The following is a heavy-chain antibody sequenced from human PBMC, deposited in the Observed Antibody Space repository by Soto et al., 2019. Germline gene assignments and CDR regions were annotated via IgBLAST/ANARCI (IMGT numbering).Heavy chain of an antibody. J-gene: IGHJ6*03. Sequence: EVQLLESGGGLVQPGGSLRLSCAVSGFTLSSYAMSWVRQAPGKGLEWVSAISGSGVSTYYADSVKGRFTMSRDNSKNTLYLQMSSLRAEDTAVYYCAKGGYCSSTSCNITPYYMDVWGQGTTVTVSS. CDR2: ISGSGVST. CDR1: GFTLSSYA. CDR3: AKGGYCSSTSCNITPYYMDV. D-gene: IGHD2-2*02. V-gene: IGHV3-23*01.